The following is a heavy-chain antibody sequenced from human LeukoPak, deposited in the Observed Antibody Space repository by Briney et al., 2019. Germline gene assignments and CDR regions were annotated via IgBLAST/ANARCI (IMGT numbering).Heavy chain of an antibody. V-gene: IGHV4-59*08. CDR2: IYYSGST. CDR1: GGSISSYY. D-gene: IGHD6-13*01. Sequence: SETLSLTCTVSGGSISSYYWSWIRQPPGKGLEWIGYIYYSGSTNYNPSLKSRVTISVDTSKNQFSLKLSSVTAADMAVYYCARLASRSSWDFDYWGQGTLVTVSS. J-gene: IGHJ4*02. CDR3: ARLASRSSWDFDY.